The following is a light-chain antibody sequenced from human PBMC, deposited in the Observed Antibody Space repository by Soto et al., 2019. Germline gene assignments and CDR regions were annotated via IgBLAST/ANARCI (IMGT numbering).Light chain of an antibody. V-gene: IGKV1-39*01. CDR3: QQSYSSWAT. CDR2: AAS. CDR1: QSLLHKNGFNY. J-gene: IGKJ4*01. Sequence: MTQSPLSLPVTPGEPAAISCRSSQSLLHKNGFNYLNWYQLKPGKVPKLLIYAASTLQTGVPSRFSGSGSGTDFTLTISSLQPEDSASYYCQQSYSSWATFGGGTKVDI.